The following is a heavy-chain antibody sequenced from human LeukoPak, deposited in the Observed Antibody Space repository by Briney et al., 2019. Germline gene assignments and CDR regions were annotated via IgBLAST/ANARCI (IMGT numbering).Heavy chain of an antibody. V-gene: IGHV3-30-3*01. CDR3: ARDRWGFHY. CDR1: GFTFSSYA. Sequence: GGSLRLSCAASGFTFSSYAMHWVRQAPGKGLEWVAFISHDGSNKFHADSVKGRFTISRDDSENTLYLQMNSLKAEDTAVYYCARDRWGFHYWGQGTLVSVSS. J-gene: IGHJ4*02. CDR2: ISHDGSNK. D-gene: IGHD4-23*01.